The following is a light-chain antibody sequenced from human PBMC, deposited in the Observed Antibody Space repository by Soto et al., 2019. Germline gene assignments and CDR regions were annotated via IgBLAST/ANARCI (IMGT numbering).Light chain of an antibody. CDR3: SSYAGSNKLGV. V-gene: IGLV2-8*01. CDR2: EVN. CDR1: SSDVGGYNY. J-gene: IGLJ1*01. Sequence: QSVLTQPPSASGSPGQSVTISCTGTSSDVGGYNYVSWYQQHPGKAPKLLIYEVNKRPSGVPDRFSGSKSGNTASLTVSGLQADDDADYYCSSYAGSNKLGVFGTGTKVTVL.